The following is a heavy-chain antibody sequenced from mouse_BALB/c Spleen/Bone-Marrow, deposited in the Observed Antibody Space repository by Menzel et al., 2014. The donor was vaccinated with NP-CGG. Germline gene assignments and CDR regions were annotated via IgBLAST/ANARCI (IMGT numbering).Heavy chain of an antibody. J-gene: IGHJ2*01. V-gene: IGHV2-9*02. D-gene: IGHD4-1*02. CDR3: ARSQLGQDYFDF. CDR2: IWAGGNR. Sequence: QVQLQQSGPGLVAPSQSPSITCTVSGFSLTSYGVHWVRQPPGKGLEWLGVIWAGGNRNYNLALMSRLSISKDNSKSQVFLKMNSLQTDDTAMYYCARSQLGQDYFDFWGQGTTLTVSS. CDR1: GFSLTSYG.